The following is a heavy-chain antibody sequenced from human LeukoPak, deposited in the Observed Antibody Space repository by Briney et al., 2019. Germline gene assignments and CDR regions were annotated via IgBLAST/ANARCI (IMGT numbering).Heavy chain of an antibody. J-gene: IGHJ4*02. CDR3: ARGQQLVPDY. CDR1: GFTFTNAW. Sequence: GRSLRLSCAASGFTFTNAWMSWVRQAPGKGLEWVGRIKSKTAGGTIDYAAPVKGRFTISRDNSKNTLYVQVNSLRAEDTAVYYCARGQQLVPDYWGQGTLVTVSS. CDR2: IKSKTAGGTI. D-gene: IGHD6-13*01. V-gene: IGHV3-15*01.